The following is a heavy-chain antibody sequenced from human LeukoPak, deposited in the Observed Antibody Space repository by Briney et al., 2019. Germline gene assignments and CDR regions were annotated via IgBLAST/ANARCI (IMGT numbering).Heavy chain of an antibody. J-gene: IGHJ5*02. Sequence: GGSLRLSCAASGFTFSSYSMNWVRQAPGKGLEWVSYISSSSSTIYYADSVKGRFTNSRDNAKNSLYLQMNSLRAEDTAVYYCARVRIAAANWFDPWGQGTLVTVSS. CDR2: ISSSSSTI. CDR3: ARVRIAAANWFDP. D-gene: IGHD6-25*01. CDR1: GFTFSSYS. V-gene: IGHV3-48*04.